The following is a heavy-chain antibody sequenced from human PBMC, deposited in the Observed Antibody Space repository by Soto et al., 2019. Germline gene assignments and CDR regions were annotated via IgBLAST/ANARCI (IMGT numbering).Heavy chain of an antibody. D-gene: IGHD3-22*01. Sequence: GGSLRLSCAASGFTFSSYWMSWVRQAPGKGLEWVANIKQDGSEKYYVDSVKGRFTISRDNAKNSLYLQMNSLRAEDTAVYYCARARGYDSSGYYVDYWGQGTLVTVSS. V-gene: IGHV3-7*01. CDR2: IKQDGSEK. J-gene: IGHJ4*02. CDR3: ARARGYDSSGYYVDY. CDR1: GFTFSSYW.